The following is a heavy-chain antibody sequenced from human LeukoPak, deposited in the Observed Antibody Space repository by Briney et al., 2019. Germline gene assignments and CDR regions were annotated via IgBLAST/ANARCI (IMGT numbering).Heavy chain of an antibody. D-gene: IGHD6-19*01. V-gene: IGHV3-30-3*01. J-gene: IGHJ4*02. CDR1: GFTFSSYA. Sequence: GGSLRLSCAASGFTFSSYAMHWVRQAPGKGLEWVAVISYDGSNKYYADSVKGRFTISRDNSKNTLYRQMNSLRAEDTAVYYCARDPVAGTFDYWGQGTLVTVSS. CDR2: ISYDGSNK. CDR3: ARDPVAGTFDY.